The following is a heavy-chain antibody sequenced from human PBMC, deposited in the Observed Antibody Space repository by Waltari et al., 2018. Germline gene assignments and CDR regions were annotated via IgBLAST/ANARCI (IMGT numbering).Heavy chain of an antibody. CDR2: MWHGGGT. CDR3: ARLGTGTFDY. V-gene: IGHV4-38-2*02. Sequence: QVQLQESGPGLVKPSETLSVTCTVYGDSIRSNYYWVWIRQPPGKGLEWIGTMWHGGGTYSNPSLKMRVTISVDTSKNQFSLKLGSVTAADTAVYYCARLGTGTFDYWGQGTLVTVSS. CDR1: GDSIRSNYY. D-gene: IGHD1-7*01. J-gene: IGHJ4*02.